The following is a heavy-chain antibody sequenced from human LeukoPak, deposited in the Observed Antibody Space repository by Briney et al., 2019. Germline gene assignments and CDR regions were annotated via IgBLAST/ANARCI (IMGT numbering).Heavy chain of an antibody. V-gene: IGHV3-48*03. J-gene: IGHJ1*01. CDR3: ATDQDHGYFRQ. Sequence: GGSLRLSCAASGFTFSSYEMNWVRQAPGKGLEWVSYISSSGSTIYYADSVKGRFTISRDNAKNSLYLQMNSLRVEDTAVFYCATDQDHGYFRQWGQGSLVIVSS. D-gene: IGHD3-22*01. CDR1: GFTFSSYE. CDR2: ISSSGSTI.